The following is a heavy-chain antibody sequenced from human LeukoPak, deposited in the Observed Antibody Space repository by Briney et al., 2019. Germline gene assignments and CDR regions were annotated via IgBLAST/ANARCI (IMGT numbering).Heavy chain of an antibody. Sequence: SLSLTCIGYGFTFDDYPLIWVRQPPGKDLEWLAYIRTKTYGETTEYAASVEGRFTITRDDSQSHVYLQMNSLETEDTAVYYCARAVRINGDSFGFWGQGTMVTVSS. CDR2: IRTKTYGETT. J-gene: IGHJ3*01. CDR1: GFTFDDYP. CDR3: ARAVRINGDSFGF. V-gene: IGHV3-49*04. D-gene: IGHD1-14*01.